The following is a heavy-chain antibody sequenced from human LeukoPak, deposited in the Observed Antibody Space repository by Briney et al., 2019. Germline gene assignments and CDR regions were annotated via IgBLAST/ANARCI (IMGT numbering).Heavy chain of an antibody. D-gene: IGHD3-16*01. CDR3: AKWLWGLISRDYFDY. CDR1: GGSLSGYYW. J-gene: IGHJ4*02. V-gene: IGHV3-74*01. Sequence: PSETLSLTCAVYGGSLSGYYWMHWVRQAPGKGLVWVSRINSDGSSSSYADSVKGRFTISRDNAKNTLYLQMNSLRAEDTAVYYCAKWLWGLISRDYFDYWGQGTLVTVSS. CDR2: INSDGSSS.